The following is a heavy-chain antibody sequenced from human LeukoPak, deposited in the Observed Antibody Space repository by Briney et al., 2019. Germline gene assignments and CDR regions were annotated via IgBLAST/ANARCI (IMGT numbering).Heavy chain of an antibody. CDR2: IYYDGST. CDR3: ARGWLYFGELFANWFDP. Sequence: SETLSLTCTVSGGSISSYHWSWIRQPPGKGLEWIGYIYYDGSTKYNPSLKSRVTISVDTSKNQFSLKLNSVTAADTAFYYCARGWLYFGELFANWFDPWGQGTLVTVSS. V-gene: IGHV4-59*08. J-gene: IGHJ5*02. D-gene: IGHD3-10*01. CDR1: GGSISSYH.